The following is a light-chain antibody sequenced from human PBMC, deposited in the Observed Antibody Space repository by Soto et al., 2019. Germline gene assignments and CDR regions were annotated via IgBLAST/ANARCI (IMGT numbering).Light chain of an antibody. V-gene: IGKV3-20*01. J-gene: IGKJ1*01. CDR1: RSVDSTY. CDR3: QQYGSSPGT. CDR2: GSS. Sequence: EIVLTQSPGTLSLSPGERATLSCRASRSVDSTYLAWYQQKPGQAPRLLIYGSSSRATGIPDRFSGSGSGTDFTLTISRLEPEDFAVYYCQQYGSSPGTFGQGTKVDIK.